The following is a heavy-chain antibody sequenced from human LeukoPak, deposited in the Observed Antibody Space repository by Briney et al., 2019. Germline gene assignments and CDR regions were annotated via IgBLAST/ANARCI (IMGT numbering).Heavy chain of an antibody. J-gene: IGHJ4*02. CDR2: ISYSGST. CDR1: GGSISSYY. CDR3: ARGRWKTGMDSPYYFDY. D-gene: IGHD2-2*03. Sequence: PSETLSLTCTVSGGSISSYYWSWIRQPPGKGLEWIGYISYSGSTNYNPSLNSRVTISVDTSKNQFSLKLSSVTAADTAVYYCARGRWKTGMDSPYYFDYWGQGTLVTVSS. V-gene: IGHV4-59*12.